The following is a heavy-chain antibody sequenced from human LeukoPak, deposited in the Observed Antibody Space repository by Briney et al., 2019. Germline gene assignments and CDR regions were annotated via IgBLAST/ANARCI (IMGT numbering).Heavy chain of an antibody. V-gene: IGHV1-8*01. J-gene: IGHJ4*02. CDR3: AIRTPVDIVATLGERVKKGLDY. CDR2: MNPNSGNT. Sequence: ASVKVSCKASGYTFTSYAINWLRQATGQGLEWMAWMNPNSGNTGYAQKFQGRVTMTRNTSMSTAYMELSSLRSEDTAVYYCAIRTPVDIVATLGERVKKGLDYWGQGTLVTVSS. D-gene: IGHD5-12*01. CDR1: GYTFTSYA.